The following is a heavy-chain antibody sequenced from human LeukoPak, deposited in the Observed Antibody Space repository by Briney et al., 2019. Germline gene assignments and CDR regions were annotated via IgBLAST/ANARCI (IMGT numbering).Heavy chain of an antibody. CDR3: VRGCSWSCAVDY. D-gene: IGHD1-26*01. CDR1: GYTFTGYY. J-gene: IGHJ4*02. V-gene: IGHV1-2*02. Sequence: ASVKVSCKASGYTFTGYYMHWVRQAPGQGLEWMGWINPNSGGTNYAQKFQGRVTMTRDTSISTAYMELSRLRSDDTAVYYCVRGCSWSCAVDYWGQGTLVTVSS. CDR2: INPNSGGT.